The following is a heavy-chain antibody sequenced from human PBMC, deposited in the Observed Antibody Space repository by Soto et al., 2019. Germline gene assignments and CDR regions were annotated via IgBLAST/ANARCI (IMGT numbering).Heavy chain of an antibody. CDR2: INSDGSST. D-gene: IGHD1-26*01. CDR1: GFTFSSYW. V-gene: IGHV3-74*01. J-gene: IGHJ4*02. Sequence: GGSLRLSCAASGFTFSSYWMHWVRQAPGKGLVWVSRINSDGSSTSYADSVKGRFTISRDNAKNTLYLQMNSLRAEDTAVYYCARAWSGSYEDYWGQGTLVTVSS. CDR3: ARAWSGSYEDY.